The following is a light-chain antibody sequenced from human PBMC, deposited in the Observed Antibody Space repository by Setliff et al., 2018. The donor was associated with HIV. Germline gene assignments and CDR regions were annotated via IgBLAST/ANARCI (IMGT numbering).Light chain of an antibody. CDR3: QAWDSSTAWNV. J-gene: IGLJ1*01. CDR2: QDN. CDR1: NIGSKS. Sequence: SYELTQPPSVSVAPGKTARITCGGNNIGSKSVHWYQQKPGQSPVLVIYQDNKRPSGIPERFSGSNSGNTATLTISGTQAMDEADYYCQAWDSSTAWNVFGTGTKVTVL. V-gene: IGLV3-9*01.